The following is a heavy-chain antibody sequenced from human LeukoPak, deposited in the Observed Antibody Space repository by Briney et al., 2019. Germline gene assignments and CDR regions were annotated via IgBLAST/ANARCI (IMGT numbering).Heavy chain of an antibody. D-gene: IGHD4-17*01. CDR1: GYTFTGYY. V-gene: IGHV1-2*02. Sequence: GASVKVSCKASGYTFTGYYMHWVRQAPGQGLEWMGWINPNSGGTNYAQKFQGRVTMTRDTSISTAYMELSRLRSDDTAVYYCAREDYGDYRWFDPWGQGTLVTVPS. CDR2: INPNSGGT. J-gene: IGHJ5*02. CDR3: AREDYGDYRWFDP.